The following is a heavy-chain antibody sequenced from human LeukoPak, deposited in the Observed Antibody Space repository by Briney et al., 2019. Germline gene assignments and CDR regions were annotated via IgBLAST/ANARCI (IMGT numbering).Heavy chain of an antibody. J-gene: IGHJ4*02. V-gene: IGHV3-21*01. CDR3: ARDVSPLYGDYSLLFDY. CDR1: GFTFSSYR. CDR2: ISSSSSYI. D-gene: IGHD4-17*01. Sequence: GGSLRLSCAAPGFTFSSYRMNWVRQAPGKGLEWVSSISSSSSYIYYADSVKGRFTISRDNAKNSLYLQMNSLRAEDTAVYYCARDVSPLYGDYSLLFDYWGQGTLVTVSS.